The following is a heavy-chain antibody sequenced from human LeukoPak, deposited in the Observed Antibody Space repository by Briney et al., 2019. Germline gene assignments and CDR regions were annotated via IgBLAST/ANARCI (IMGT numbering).Heavy chain of an antibody. D-gene: IGHD3-3*01. V-gene: IGHV3-49*04. CDR3: TRPNNSDFWSGYYLPFDY. CDR2: IRSKAYGGTT. J-gene: IGHJ4*02. CDR1: GFTFGDYA. Sequence: PGGSLRLSCTASGFTFGDYAMSWVRQAPGKGLEWVGFIRSKAYGGTTEYAASVKGRFTISRDDSKSIAYLQMNSLKTEETAFYYFTRPNNSDFWSGYYLPFDYWGRGTLVTVAS.